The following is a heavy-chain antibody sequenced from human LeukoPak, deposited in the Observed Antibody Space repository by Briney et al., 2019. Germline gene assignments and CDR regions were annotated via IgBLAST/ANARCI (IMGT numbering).Heavy chain of an antibody. V-gene: IGHV3-11*04. D-gene: IGHD2-2*01. Sequence: PGGSLRLSCAVSGFTFSDYYMSWIRQAPGKGLEWVSYISSSGSTIYYADSVKGRFTISRDNAKNSLYLQMNSLRAEDTAVYYCARDIGVPAAIRRGGWFDPWGQGTLVTVSS. CDR1: GFTFSDYY. CDR2: ISSSGSTI. CDR3: ARDIGVPAAIRRGGWFDP. J-gene: IGHJ5*02.